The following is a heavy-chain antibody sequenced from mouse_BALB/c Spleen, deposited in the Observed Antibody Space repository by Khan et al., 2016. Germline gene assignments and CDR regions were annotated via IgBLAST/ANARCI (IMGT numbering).Heavy chain of an antibody. V-gene: IGHV2-5*01. CDR3: TKNEANDWYDLDY. Sequence: QVQLKQSGPGLVQPSQSLSITCTVSGFSLNSYGVHWVRQSPGKGLEWLGVIWRGGSTDYNAAFMSRLSITKDNSKCQVFIKSNSQQAEDTARDDCTKNEANDWYDLDYWGQGTTRTVSS. CDR2: IWRGGST. D-gene: IGHD2-14*01. CDR1: GFSLNSYG. J-gene: IGHJ2*01.